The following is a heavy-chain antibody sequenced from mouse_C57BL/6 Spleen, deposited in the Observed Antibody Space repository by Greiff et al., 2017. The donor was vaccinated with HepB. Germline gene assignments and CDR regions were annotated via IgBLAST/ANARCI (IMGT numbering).Heavy chain of an antibody. CDR3: ARPVYYYGSPPRAMDY. Sequence: QVQLQQSGAELVKPGASVKISCKASGYAFSSYWMNWVKQRPGKGLEWIGQIYPGDGDTNYNGKFKGKATLTADKSSSTAYMQLSSLTSEDSAVYFCARPVYYYGSPPRAMDYWGQGTSVTVSS. V-gene: IGHV1-80*01. D-gene: IGHD1-1*01. CDR1: GYAFSSYW. CDR2: IYPGDGDT. J-gene: IGHJ4*01.